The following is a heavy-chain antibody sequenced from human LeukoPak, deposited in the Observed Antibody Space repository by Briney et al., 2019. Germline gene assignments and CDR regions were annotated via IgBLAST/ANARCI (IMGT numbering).Heavy chain of an antibody. CDR1: GFTFSSYA. V-gene: IGHV3-23*01. CDR3: ARDLVGLTGDF. Sequence: GGSLRLSCAASGFTFSSYAMSWVRQAPGKGLEWVSAISGSGGSTNYADSVKGRFTISRDNAKNTLYLQMNSLRAEDTAVYYCARDLVGLTGDFWGQGALVTVSS. CDR2: ISGSGGST. J-gene: IGHJ4*02. D-gene: IGHD2-8*02.